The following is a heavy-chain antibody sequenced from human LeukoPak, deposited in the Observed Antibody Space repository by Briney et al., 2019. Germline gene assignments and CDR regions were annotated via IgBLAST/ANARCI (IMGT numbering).Heavy chain of an antibody. D-gene: IGHD1-26*01. CDR2: IKQDGSEK. Sequence: GGSLRLSCAASGFTFSTYWMSWVRQAPGKGLEWVANIKQDGSEKYYVDSVKGRFTISRDNAKNTLYLQMNTLRAEDTAVYYCAKVISSGSYYYFDYWGQGTPVTVSS. V-gene: IGHV3-7*05. CDR3: AKVISSGSYYYFDY. J-gene: IGHJ4*02. CDR1: GFTFSTYW.